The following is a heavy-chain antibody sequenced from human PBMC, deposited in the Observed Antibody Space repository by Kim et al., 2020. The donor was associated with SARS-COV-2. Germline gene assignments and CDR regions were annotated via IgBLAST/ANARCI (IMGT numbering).Heavy chain of an antibody. CDR1: GDSIRSYY. Sequence: SETLSLTCTVSGDSIRSYYWSWIRQPPGKGLEWIGYIYYSGSTNYNPSLKSRVTLSVDTSKNQFSLKLNSVTAADTAVYYCAREIRGAEGATAWGQGTLVTVPS. CDR3: AREIRGAEGATA. V-gene: IGHV4-59*01. D-gene: IGHD1-26*01. CDR2: IYYSGST. J-gene: IGHJ5*02.